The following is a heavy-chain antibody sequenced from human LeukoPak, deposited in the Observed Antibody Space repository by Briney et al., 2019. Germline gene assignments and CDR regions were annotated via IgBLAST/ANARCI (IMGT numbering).Heavy chain of an antibody. D-gene: IGHD3-22*01. V-gene: IGHV3-23*01. CDR1: GFTFSSYA. CDR2: ISGSGGST. J-gene: IGHJ5*02. Sequence: GGSLRLSCAASGFTFSSYAMSWVRQAPGKGLEWVSAISGSGGSTYYADSVKGRFTISRDNSKNTLYLQMNSLRAEDTAVYYCAKVPPTYYYDSSGLSRAIWLDPWGQGTLVTVSS. CDR3: AKVPPTYYYDSSGLSRAIWLDP.